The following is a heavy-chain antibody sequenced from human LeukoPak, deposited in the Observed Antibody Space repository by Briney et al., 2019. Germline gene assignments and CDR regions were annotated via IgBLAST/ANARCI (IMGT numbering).Heavy chain of an antibody. CDR1: GFTFSSYA. D-gene: IGHD5-18*01. CDR3: AKDGSAMLI. Sequence: PGGSLRLSCAASGFTFSSYAMSWVRQAPGKGLEWVSAISGSGYNTYYADSVKGRVTISRDNSKDTLYLEMNSLRAEDTATYYCAKDGSAMLIRGQGTLVTVSS. V-gene: IGHV3-23*01. J-gene: IGHJ4*02. CDR2: ISGSGYNT.